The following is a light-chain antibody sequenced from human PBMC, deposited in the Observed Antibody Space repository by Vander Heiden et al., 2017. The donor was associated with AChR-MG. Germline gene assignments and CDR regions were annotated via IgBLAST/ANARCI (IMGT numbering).Light chain of an antibody. CDR2: GKN. CDR1: NVRSYY. CDR3: NSPDSSGNHWV. J-gene: IGLJ3*02. V-gene: IGLV3-19*01. Sequence: SSELTQAPAVSVALGQTVSSTCQGDNVRSYYASCYQQKPAQAPVLVIYGKNNRRSGIPDRLSGASSGSTAALTITGAQAEDEADYYCNSPDSSGNHWVFGGGTKLTVL.